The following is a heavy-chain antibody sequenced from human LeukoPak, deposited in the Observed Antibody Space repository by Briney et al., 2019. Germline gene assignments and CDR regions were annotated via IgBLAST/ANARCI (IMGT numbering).Heavy chain of an antibody. Sequence: PSETLSLTCTVSGGSISSGDYYWSWIRQPPGKGLEWIGYIYYSGSTYYNPSLKSRVTISLDTSKNQFSLKLSSVTAVDTAVYYCARDYYDTSGYYWWYFDYWGQGTLVTVSS. CDR1: GGSISSGDYY. J-gene: IGHJ4*02. CDR2: IYYSGST. CDR3: ARDYYDTSGYYWWYFDY. V-gene: IGHV4-30-4*01. D-gene: IGHD3-22*01.